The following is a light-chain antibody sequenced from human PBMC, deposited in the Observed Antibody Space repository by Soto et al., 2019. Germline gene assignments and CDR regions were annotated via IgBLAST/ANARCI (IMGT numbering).Light chain of an antibody. J-gene: IGKJ2*01. V-gene: IGKV1-39*01. CDR1: QSISSY. CDR3: QQSYSTPYT. Sequence: DIHMTQSPSSLSASVGDRVTITCRASQSISSYLNWYQQKPGKGPKLLSYAASSLQSGVPSRFSGSGSGTDFTLTISSLQPEDFATYYCQQSYSTPYTFGQGTKLEIK. CDR2: AAS.